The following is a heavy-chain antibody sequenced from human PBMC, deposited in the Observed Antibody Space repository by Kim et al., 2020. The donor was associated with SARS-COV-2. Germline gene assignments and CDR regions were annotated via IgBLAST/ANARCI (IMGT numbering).Heavy chain of an antibody. CDR1: GYSISSGYY. J-gene: IGHJ6*02. Sequence: SETLSLTCTVSGYSISSGYYWGWIRQPPGKGLEWIGSIYHSGSTYYNPSLKSRVTISVDTSKNQFSLKLSSVTAADTAVYYCARDQGGSSWYGYYYYGMDVWGQGTTVTVSS. V-gene: IGHV4-38-2*02. CDR2: IYHSGST. CDR3: ARDQGGSSWYGYYYYGMDV. D-gene: IGHD6-13*01.